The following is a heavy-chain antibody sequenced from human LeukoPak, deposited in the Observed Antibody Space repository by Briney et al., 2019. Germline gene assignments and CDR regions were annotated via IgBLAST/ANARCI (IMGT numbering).Heavy chain of an antibody. J-gene: IGHJ4*02. CDR2: IKSKTEGGTT. V-gene: IGHV3-15*01. D-gene: IGHD3-22*01. CDR1: GFTFSNAW. Sequence: GGSLRLSCAASGFTFSNAWMSWVRQAPGKGLQWGGRIKSKTEGGTTDYAAPVKGRFTISRDDSKNTLYLLMNSLKTEDTAVYYCIATYYYDSSGYALDYWGQGTLVTVSS. CDR3: IATYYYDSSGYALDY.